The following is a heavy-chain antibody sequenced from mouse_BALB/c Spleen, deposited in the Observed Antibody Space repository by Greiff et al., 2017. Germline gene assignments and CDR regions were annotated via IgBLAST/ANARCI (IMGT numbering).Heavy chain of an antibody. CDR1: GYTFTSYW. V-gene: IGHV1-55*01. Sequence: QVQLQQPGAELVKPGTSVKMSCKASGYTFTSYWMHWVKQRPGQGLEWIGDIYPGSGSTYYNEKFKSKATLTVDTSSSTAYMQLSSLTSEDSAVYYCARWRGKEPYYFDYWGQGTTLTVSS. CDR3: ARWRGKEPYYFDY. D-gene: IGHD2-1*01. CDR2: IYPGSGST. J-gene: IGHJ2*01.